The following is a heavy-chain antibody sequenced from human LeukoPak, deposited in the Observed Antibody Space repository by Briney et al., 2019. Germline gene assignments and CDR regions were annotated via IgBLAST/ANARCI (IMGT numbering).Heavy chain of an antibody. CDR2: IYYSGST. Sequence: SETLSLTCTGSGGSISSYYWSWIRQPPGKGLEGIGYIYYSGSTNYNPSLKSPVTISVDTSKNQFSLNLTSVTAADTAVYYCARHSYLVLVGSPPFYYMDVWGTGTTVTISS. D-gene: IGHD2-15*01. CDR1: GGSISSYY. CDR3: ARHSYLVLVGSPPFYYMDV. V-gene: IGHV4-59*08. J-gene: IGHJ6*03.